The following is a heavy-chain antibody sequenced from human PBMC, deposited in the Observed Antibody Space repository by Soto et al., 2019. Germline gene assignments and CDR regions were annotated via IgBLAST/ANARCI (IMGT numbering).Heavy chain of an antibody. CDR2: VYRTGST. CDR1: GGSISTSNW. J-gene: IGHJ4*02. D-gene: IGHD6-13*01. Sequence: QVQLQESGPGLVKPSGTLSLTCAVSGGSISTSNWWSWVRQPPGKGLEWIGEVYRTGSTNYNPSRESRLTISVAKSKNQFSLKLTSVTAADTAVYSCARAPATIAAAAIFDCWGQGTLVTVSS. V-gene: IGHV4-4*02. CDR3: ARAPATIAAAAIFDC.